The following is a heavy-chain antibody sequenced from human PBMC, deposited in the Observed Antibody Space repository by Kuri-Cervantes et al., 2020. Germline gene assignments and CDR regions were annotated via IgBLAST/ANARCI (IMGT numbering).Heavy chain of an antibody. Sequence: GGSLRLSCAASGFTFDDYTMHWVRQAPGKGLEWVSLISWDGGSTYYADSVKGRFTISRDNAKNSLYLQMNSLRAEDTAVYYCARGPRDIVVVVAATGGANWFDPWGQGTLVTVSS. V-gene: IGHV3-43*01. J-gene: IGHJ5*02. CDR2: ISWDGGST. D-gene: IGHD2-15*01. CDR1: GFTFDDYT. CDR3: ARGPRDIVVVVAATGGANWFDP.